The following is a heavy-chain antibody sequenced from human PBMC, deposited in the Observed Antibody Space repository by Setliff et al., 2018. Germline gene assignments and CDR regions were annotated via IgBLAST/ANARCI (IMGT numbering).Heavy chain of an antibody. CDR3: AGRPQNTPMGPCDY. CDR2: INRRGST. V-gene: IGHV4-61*10. D-gene: IGHD5-18*01. Sequence: SETLSLTCTVSGGSVNSGYDNWNWLRQPAGKGLEWIGHINRRGSTNFTPSLGSRVTISVDTSKNQFSLMLTSVTAADTAIYYCAGRPQNTPMGPCDYWGQGTLVTVSS. J-gene: IGHJ4*02. CDR1: GGSVNSGYDN.